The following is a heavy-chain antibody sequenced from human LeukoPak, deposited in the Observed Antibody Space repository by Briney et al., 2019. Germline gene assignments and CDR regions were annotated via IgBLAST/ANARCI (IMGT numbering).Heavy chain of an antibody. Sequence: GGSLRLSCAASGFTFSSYWMHWVRQAPGKGLVWVSGVNTDGSSTNYADSVKGRFTISRDNAKNTVYLQMNSLRVEDMAVYYCYGDNAEQWGQGTLVTVSS. V-gene: IGHV3-74*01. J-gene: IGHJ1*01. D-gene: IGHD4/OR15-4a*01. CDR1: GFTFSSYW. CDR2: VNTDGSST. CDR3: YGDNAEQ.